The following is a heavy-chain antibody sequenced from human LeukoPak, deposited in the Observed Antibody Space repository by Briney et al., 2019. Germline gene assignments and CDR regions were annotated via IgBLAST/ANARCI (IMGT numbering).Heavy chain of an antibody. CDR1: GFTFSSYG. Sequence: GGSLRLSCAASGFTFSSYGMHWVRQAPGKGLEWVAVIWYGGSNKYYAESVKGRFTISRDNSENTLYLQMNSLRAEDTAVYYCAKASDSSSEYYFDYWGQGTLVTVSS. J-gene: IGHJ4*02. CDR3: AKASDSSSEYYFDY. D-gene: IGHD6-13*01. CDR2: IWYGGSNK. V-gene: IGHV3-30*02.